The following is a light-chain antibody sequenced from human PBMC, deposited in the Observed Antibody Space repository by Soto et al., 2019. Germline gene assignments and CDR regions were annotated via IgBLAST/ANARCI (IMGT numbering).Light chain of an antibody. CDR3: SSYTSSTTLV. CDR1: SSDVGGYKY. CDR2: EVS. V-gene: IGLV2-14*01. J-gene: IGLJ2*01. Sequence: ALTQPASVSGSPGQSITISCTGTSSDVGGYKYVSWYQQYPGKAPKLMIYEVSNRPLGVSNRFSGSKSGNTASLTISGLQAEDEADYYCSSYTSSTTLVFGGGTKLTVL.